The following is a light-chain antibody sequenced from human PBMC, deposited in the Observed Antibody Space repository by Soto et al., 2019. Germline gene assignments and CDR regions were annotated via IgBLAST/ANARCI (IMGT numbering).Light chain of an antibody. CDR3: QHYHSYPFT. CDR2: KAS. V-gene: IGKV1-5*03. CDR1: QSISTY. J-gene: IGKJ2*01. Sequence: DIQMTQSPSTLSASVGDRVSITCRASQSISTYLAWYQQKPGTAPKLLIYKASSLESGVPSRFSGSGSGTEFTLTISSLQPDEFATYFCQHYHSYPFTFGQGTHLDI.